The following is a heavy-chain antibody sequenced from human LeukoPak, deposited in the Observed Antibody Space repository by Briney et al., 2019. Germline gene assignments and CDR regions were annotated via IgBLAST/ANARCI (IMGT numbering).Heavy chain of an antibody. Sequence: GGSLRLSCAASGFTFSDYYMSWIRQAPGKGLEWVSYISKSGDTTVYADSVKGRFSISRDNAKNSLYLQMNSLRAEDTAVYYCAREGTYYDILTGPPDDDYWGQGTLVTVSS. CDR3: AREGTYYDILTGPPDDDY. CDR2: ISKSGDTT. CDR1: GFTFSDYY. J-gene: IGHJ4*02. D-gene: IGHD3-9*01. V-gene: IGHV3-11*01.